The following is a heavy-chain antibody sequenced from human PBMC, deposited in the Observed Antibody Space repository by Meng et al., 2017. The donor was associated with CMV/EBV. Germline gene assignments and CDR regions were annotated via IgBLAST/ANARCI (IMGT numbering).Heavy chain of an antibody. J-gene: IGHJ6*02. Sequence: LSLTRAASGLTVSSNYMNWVRQAPGKGLEWVSVIYSGGNTYYADSVKGRFTISRDNSKNTLYLQMNSLRAEDTAVYYCARDRENYYGMDVWGQGTTVTVSS. CDR3: ARDRENYYGMDV. V-gene: IGHV3-66*02. D-gene: IGHD3-22*01. CDR1: GLTVSSNY. CDR2: IYSGGNT.